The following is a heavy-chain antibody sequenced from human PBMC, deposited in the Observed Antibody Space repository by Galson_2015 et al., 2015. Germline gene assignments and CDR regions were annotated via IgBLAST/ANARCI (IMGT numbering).Heavy chain of an antibody. J-gene: IGHJ4*02. Sequence: SLRLSCAASGFTFSSYGMHWVRQAPGKGLEWVAVIWYDGSNKYYADSVKGRFTISRDNSKNTLYLQMNSLRAEDTAVYYCARGNTAAQKNSYYDSSVPDDYWGQGTLVTVSS. CDR2: IWYDGSNK. CDR3: ARGNTAAQKNSYYDSSVPDDY. V-gene: IGHV3-33*01. CDR1: GFTFSSYG. D-gene: IGHD3-22*01.